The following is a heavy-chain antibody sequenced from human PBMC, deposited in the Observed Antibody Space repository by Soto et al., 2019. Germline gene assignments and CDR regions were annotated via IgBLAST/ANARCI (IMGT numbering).Heavy chain of an antibody. Sequence: SETLSLTCAVSGDSISSYYWSWIRQPPGKGLEWIGYIYYSGSTNYNPSLKSRVTISVDTSKNQFSLKLSSVTAADTAVYYCARPHGGSSGWDNWFDPWGQGTLVTVSS. CDR1: GDSISSYY. CDR3: ARPHGGSSGWDNWFDP. V-gene: IGHV4-59*01. D-gene: IGHD6-25*01. J-gene: IGHJ5*02. CDR2: IYYSGST.